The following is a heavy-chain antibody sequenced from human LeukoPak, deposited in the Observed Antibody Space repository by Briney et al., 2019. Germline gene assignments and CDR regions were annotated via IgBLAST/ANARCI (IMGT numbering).Heavy chain of an antibody. CDR2: ISHGGENT. D-gene: IGHD5-24*01. V-gene: IGHV3-30*04. Sequence: GGSLRLSCPASGFTFSTYAMHWVRQAPGKGLEGGAVISHGGENTYYADSVKGRFTISRDNCQHTLYLQLNSVTLEETAVYSCARDPRRRDDYNFEYFDSWGEGTLVTVSS. CDR3: ARDPRRRDDYNFEYFDS. CDR1: GFTFSTYA. J-gene: IGHJ4*02.